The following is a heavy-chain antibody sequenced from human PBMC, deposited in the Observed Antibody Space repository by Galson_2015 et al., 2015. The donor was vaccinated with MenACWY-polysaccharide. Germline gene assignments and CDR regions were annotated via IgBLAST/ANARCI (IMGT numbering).Heavy chain of an antibody. J-gene: IGHJ4*02. CDR1: GLTFSSYA. V-gene: IGHV3-23*01. Sequence: SLRLSCAASGLTFSSYAINWVRQAPGKGLEWVAGVSSSGGSTQFAGSVKGRFTLTRDNSKNTVYLQMNSLRADDTAVYYCAKLSVGGYLNYRMDFWGQGTLVIVSS. D-gene: IGHD4-11*01. CDR3: AKLSVGGYLNYRMDF. CDR2: VSSSGGST.